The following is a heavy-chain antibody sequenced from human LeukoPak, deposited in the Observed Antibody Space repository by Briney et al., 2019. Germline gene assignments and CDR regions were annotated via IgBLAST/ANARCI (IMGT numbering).Heavy chain of an antibody. V-gene: IGHV1-2*02. CDR2: INPNSADA. J-gene: IGHJ5*02. Sequence: ASVKVSCKASGYTFTGYYMHWVRQAPGQGLEWMGWINPNSADAIYAQKFQGRVTMTRDTSISTAYIELSRLRSDDTAVYYCARDWSFSGSYGYMNWFDPWGQGTLVTVSS. CDR3: ARDWSFSGSYGYMNWFDP. CDR1: GYTFTGYY. D-gene: IGHD3-10*01.